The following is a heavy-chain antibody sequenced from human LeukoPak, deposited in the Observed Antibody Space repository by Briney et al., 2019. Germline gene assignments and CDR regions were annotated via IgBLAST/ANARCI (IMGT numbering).Heavy chain of an antibody. J-gene: IGHJ4*02. CDR3: AKDPYYYDTSGYNGDY. CDR2: ISGSGGST. Sequence: QPGGSLRLPCAASGFTFSNYAMSWVRQAPGKGLEWVSSISGSGGSTYYADSVKGRFTISRDNSKNTLFLQMNSLRAEDTAVYYCAKDPYYYDTSGYNGDYWGQGTLVTVSS. D-gene: IGHD3-22*01. CDR1: GFTFSNYA. V-gene: IGHV3-23*01.